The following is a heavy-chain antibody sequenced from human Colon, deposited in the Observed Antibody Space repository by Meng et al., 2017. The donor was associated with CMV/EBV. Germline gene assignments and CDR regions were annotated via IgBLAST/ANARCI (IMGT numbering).Heavy chain of an antibody. CDR3: AREEWVTSTGGMDV. V-gene: IGHV3-11*01. D-gene: IGHD1-26*01. J-gene: IGHJ6*02. CDR2: ISSSGSTI. CDR1: GFTFSDYY. Sequence: GESLKISCAASGFTFSDYYMSWIRPAPGKGLEWVSYISSSGSTIYDADSGKGRFTISRDNAKNSLYLRRNSLRAEDTAVYYCAREEWVTSTGGMDVWGQGTTVTVSS.